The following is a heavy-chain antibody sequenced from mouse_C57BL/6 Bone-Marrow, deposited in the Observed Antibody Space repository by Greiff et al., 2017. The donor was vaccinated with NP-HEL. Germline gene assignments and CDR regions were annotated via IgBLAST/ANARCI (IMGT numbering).Heavy chain of an antibody. CDR2: INPNNGGT. Sequence: VQLQQSGPELVKPGASVKMSCKASGYTFTDYNMHWVKQSHGKSLEWIGYINPNNGGTSYNQKFKGKATLTVNKSSSTSYMELRSLTSEDSAVYYCARYYGNYWYFDVWGTGTTVTVSS. V-gene: IGHV1-22*01. J-gene: IGHJ1*03. CDR1: GYTFTDYN. D-gene: IGHD2-1*01. CDR3: ARYYGNYWYFDV.